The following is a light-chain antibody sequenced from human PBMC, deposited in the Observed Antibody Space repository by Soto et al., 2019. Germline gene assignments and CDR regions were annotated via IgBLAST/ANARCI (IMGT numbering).Light chain of an antibody. CDR2: EVS. CDR1: RNDISAYDS. CDR3: SSYTRGSTLV. V-gene: IGLV2-14*01. J-gene: IGLJ3*02. Sequence: QSVLAQPASMSGSPGQSITISCTGSRNDISAYDSVSWYQQHPDKAPKLIIYEVSNRPSGVSNRFSGSKSGNTASLTISGLQADDEADYYCSSYTRGSTLVFGGGTQLTVL.